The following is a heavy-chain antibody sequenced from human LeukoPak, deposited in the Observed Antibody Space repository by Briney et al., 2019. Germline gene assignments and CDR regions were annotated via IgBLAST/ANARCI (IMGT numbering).Heavy chain of an antibody. CDR1: GGSMSRVSYY. J-gene: IGHJ4*02. CDR2: IHYNGST. Sequence: SETLSLTCAVSGGSMSRVSYYWGWVRQPPGKGLEWIGSIHYNGSTHYNPSLKSRVTISVDTSKNQFSVKLSSVAAADTAVYYCARRSTYYYDSSGYYVFDYWGQGTLVTVSS. V-gene: IGHV4-39*07. D-gene: IGHD3-22*01. CDR3: ARRSTYYYDSSGYYVFDY.